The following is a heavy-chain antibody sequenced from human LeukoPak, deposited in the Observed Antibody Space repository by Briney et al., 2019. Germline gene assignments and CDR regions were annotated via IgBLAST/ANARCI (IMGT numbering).Heavy chain of an antibody. CDR2: IYYSGST. CDR3: ARVKRDYYGSGNWFDP. CDR1: GDSISSSQW. D-gene: IGHD3-10*01. Sequence: SGTLSLTCAVSGDSISSSQWWSWVRQPPGKGLEWIGSIYYSGSTYYNPSLKSRVTISVDTSKNQFSLKLSSVTAADTAVYYCARVKRDYYGSGNWFDPWGQGTLVTVSS. V-gene: IGHV4-4*02. J-gene: IGHJ5*02.